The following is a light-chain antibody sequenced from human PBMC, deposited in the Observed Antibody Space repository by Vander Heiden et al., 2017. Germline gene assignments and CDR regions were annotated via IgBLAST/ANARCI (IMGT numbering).Light chain of an antibody. J-gene: IGKJ2*01. V-gene: IGKV1-5*03. Sequence: DIQMTQSPSTLSASVGDRVTITCRASQSISNWLAWYQQKLGKAPKLLIYKASSLESGVPSRFSGSGSGTEFTLTSSSLQPDDFATDYCQQYNSSFGQGTKLEIK. CDR2: KAS. CDR1: QSISNW. CDR3: QQYNSS.